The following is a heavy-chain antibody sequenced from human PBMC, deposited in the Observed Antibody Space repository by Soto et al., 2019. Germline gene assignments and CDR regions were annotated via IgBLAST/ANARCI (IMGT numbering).Heavy chain of an antibody. Sequence: XSVKVSCKASVYTFTSYDVNWVRQATGQGLEWMGWMNPNSGNTGYAQKFQGRVTMTRNTSISTAYMELSSLRSEDTAVYYCARSLPRGSSSPHYFDIWGQGTMVTVSS. D-gene: IGHD6-6*01. CDR1: VYTFTSYD. CDR2: MNPNSGNT. J-gene: IGHJ3*02. CDR3: ARSLPRGSSSPHYFDI. V-gene: IGHV1-8*01.